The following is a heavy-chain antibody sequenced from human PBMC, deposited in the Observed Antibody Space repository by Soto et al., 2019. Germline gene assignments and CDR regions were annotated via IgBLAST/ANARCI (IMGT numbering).Heavy chain of an antibody. V-gene: IGHV3-23*01. CDR2: ISGSGGST. CDR1: GFTFSSYA. CDR3: AKDSGSGSYKGPQYYYYYYGMDV. D-gene: IGHD1-26*01. Sequence: PGGSLRLSCAASGFTFSSYAMSWVRQAPGKGLEWVSAISGSGGSTYYADSVKGRFTISRDNSKNTLYLQMNSLRAEDTAVYYCAKDSGSGSYKGPQYYYYYYGMDVWGQGTTVTVSS. J-gene: IGHJ6*02.